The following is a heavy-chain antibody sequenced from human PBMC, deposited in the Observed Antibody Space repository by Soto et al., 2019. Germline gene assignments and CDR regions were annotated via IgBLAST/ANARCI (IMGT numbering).Heavy chain of an antibody. CDR3: ARDGGYEVLTGHYILLHHPHN. J-gene: IGHJ4*01. CDR2: INPSGGRT. D-gene: IGHD3-9*01. Sequence: ASVKVSCKASGYTFTTYSMLWVRQTPGHGLEWMGVINPSGGRTSYAQKFQGRVTMTRDTSTRTVNMELSNLRSEDTAVYFCARDGGYEVLTGHYILLHHPHNWGLGNLVAVSS. CDR1: GYTFTTYS. V-gene: IGHV1-46*01.